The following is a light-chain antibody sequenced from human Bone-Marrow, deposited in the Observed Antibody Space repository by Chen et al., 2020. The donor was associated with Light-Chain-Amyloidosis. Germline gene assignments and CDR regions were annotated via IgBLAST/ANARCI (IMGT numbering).Light chain of an antibody. CDR1: SIGSTS. Sequence: SYVLTQPSSVSVAPGQTAPIACGGNSIGSTSVHWYQQTPGQAPLLVVYDDSDRPSGIPERLSGAHSGNTATLTISRVEAGDEADYYCQVWDRSSDRPVFGGGTKLTVL. CDR3: QVWDRSSDRPV. V-gene: IGLV3-21*02. J-gene: IGLJ3*02. CDR2: DDS.